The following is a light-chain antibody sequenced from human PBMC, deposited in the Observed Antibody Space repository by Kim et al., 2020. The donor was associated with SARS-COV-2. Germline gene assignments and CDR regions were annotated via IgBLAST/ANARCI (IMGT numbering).Light chain of an antibody. CDR3: LLSYSGGREV. CDR2: DTN. Sequence: QAVVTQEPSLTVSPGGAVILTCASSTGPVTSGHSPYWFQQMPGPAPRTLIYDTNKKHPWTPARFSGSLGLGGKAALIISGARPEDEADYYCLLSYSGGREVFGGGTQLTVL. V-gene: IGLV7-46*01. J-gene: IGLJ3*02. CDR1: TGPVTSGHS.